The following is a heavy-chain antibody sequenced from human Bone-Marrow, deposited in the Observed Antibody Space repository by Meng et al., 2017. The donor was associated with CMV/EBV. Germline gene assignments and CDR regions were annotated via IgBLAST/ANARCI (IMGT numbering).Heavy chain of an antibody. J-gene: IGHJ6*02. V-gene: IGHV1-2*02. D-gene: IGHD2-2*01. CDR2: INPNSGGT. CDR1: GYTFTGYY. Sequence: ASVKVSCKASGYTFTGYYNNWVRQAPGQGLEWMGWINPNSGGTEYAQRFQGRVTMTRDTSISTAYLELSSLRSDDTATYYCARDFPLSNVPAATLYYYGLDVWGQGTTVTVSS. CDR3: ARDFPLSNVPAATLYYYGLDV.